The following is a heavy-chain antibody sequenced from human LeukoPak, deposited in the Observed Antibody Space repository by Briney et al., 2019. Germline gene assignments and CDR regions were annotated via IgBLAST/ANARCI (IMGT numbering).Heavy chain of an antibody. Sequence: GGSLRLSCAASGFTFSSYSTNWVRQAPGKGLEWVSSISSSSYIYYADSVKGRFTISRDNAKNSLYLQMNSLRAEDTAVYYCARDLVAAAGVVDYWGQGTLVTVSS. D-gene: IGHD6-13*01. CDR3: ARDLVAAAGVVDY. J-gene: IGHJ4*02. V-gene: IGHV3-21*01. CDR2: ISSSSYI. CDR1: GFTFSSYS.